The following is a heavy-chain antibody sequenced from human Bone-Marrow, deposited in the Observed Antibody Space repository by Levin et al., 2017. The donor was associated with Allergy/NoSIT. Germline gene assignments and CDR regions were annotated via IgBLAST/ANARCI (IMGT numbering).Heavy chain of an antibody. Sequence: GESLKISCAASGFTFSSYGMHWVRQAPGKGLEWVAVISYDGSHIYFGDSVKGRFTISRDNSKNTLFLQMNSLRAEDTAVYYCAKPGVRGYGKCNYFDYGGQGTLVTVSS. D-gene: IGHD4-17*01. J-gene: IGHJ4*02. CDR1: GFTFSSYG. CDR3: AKPGVRGYGKCNYFDY. V-gene: IGHV3-30*18. CDR2: ISYDGSHI.